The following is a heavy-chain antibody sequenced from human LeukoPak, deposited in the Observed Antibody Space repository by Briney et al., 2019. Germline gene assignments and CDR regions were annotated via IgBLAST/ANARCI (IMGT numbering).Heavy chain of an antibody. CDR1: GGSISSGDYY. D-gene: IGHD2-21*02. V-gene: IGHV4-30-4*01. CDR3: ASGPGSFIAYCGGDCYSFDY. Sequence: SETLSLTCTVPGGSISSGDYYWSWIRQPPGKGLEWIGYIYYSGSTYYNPSLKSRVTISVDTSKNQFSLKLSSVTAADTAVYYCASGPGSFIAYCGGDCYSFDYWGQGTLVTVSS. J-gene: IGHJ4*02. CDR2: IYYSGST.